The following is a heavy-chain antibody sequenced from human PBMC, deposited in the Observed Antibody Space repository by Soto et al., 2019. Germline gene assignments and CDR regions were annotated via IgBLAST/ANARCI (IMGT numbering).Heavy chain of an antibody. D-gene: IGHD1-7*01. CDR3: ARDGIGGTVFRGYLDY. Sequence: QEQLVESGGGVVQPGTSLRLSCAVPGGIFHGYGMHWVRQAPGKGLEWVAIIRFDGSNEEYADSVKGRFTISRDNSKNPLDLQMNTLGAEDTAGYYCARDGIGGTVFRGYLDYWGRGTVVTVSS. CDR2: IRFDGSNE. V-gene: IGHV3-33*01. CDR1: GGIFHGYG. J-gene: IGHJ4*02.